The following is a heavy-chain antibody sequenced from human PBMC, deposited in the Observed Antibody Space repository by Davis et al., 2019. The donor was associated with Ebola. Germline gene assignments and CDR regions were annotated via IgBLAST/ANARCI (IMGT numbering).Heavy chain of an antibody. CDR3: ARGVAAAGNWFDP. Sequence: SETLSLTCTVSGGSISSSSYYWGWIRQPPGKGLEWIGSIYYSGSTNYNPSLKSRVTISVDTSKNQFSLKLSSVTAADTAVYYCARGVAAAGNWFDPWGQGTLVTVSS. CDR2: IYYSGST. D-gene: IGHD6-13*01. CDR1: GGSISSSSYY. V-gene: IGHV4-39*07. J-gene: IGHJ5*02.